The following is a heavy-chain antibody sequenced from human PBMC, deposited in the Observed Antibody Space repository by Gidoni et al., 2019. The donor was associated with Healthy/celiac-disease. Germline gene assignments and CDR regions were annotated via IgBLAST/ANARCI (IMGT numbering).Heavy chain of an antibody. V-gene: IGHV3-21*01. J-gene: IGHJ6*02. D-gene: IGHD1-1*01. Sequence: EVLLVESGGGLVKPGGSLRLSCAAYAFACTSYRMTWVRQAPGKGLEWVSSISGSSSYIYYADSGKGRFTISRDNAKNSLYLQMNSLRAEDTAVYYCARDLAGKGGPYYYYGMDVWGQGTTVTVSS. CDR3: ARDLAGKGGPYYYYGMDV. CDR2: ISGSSSYI. CDR1: AFACTSYR.